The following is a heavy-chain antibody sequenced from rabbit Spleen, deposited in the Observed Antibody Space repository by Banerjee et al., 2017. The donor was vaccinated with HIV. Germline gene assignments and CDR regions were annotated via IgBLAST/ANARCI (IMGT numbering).Heavy chain of an antibody. J-gene: IGHJ4*01. Sequence: QSLEESGGDLVKPGASLTLTCKASGVSFSGSSYMCWVRQAPGKGLEWIACIDGGTSGFTYFASWAKGRFTISKTSSTTVTLQMTSLTVADTATYFCARGVYDDYDTYYFDLWGPGTLVTVS. CDR1: GVSFSGSSY. CDR2: IDGGTSGFT. D-gene: IGHD2-1*01. V-gene: IGHV1S40*01. CDR3: ARGVYDDYDTYYFDL.